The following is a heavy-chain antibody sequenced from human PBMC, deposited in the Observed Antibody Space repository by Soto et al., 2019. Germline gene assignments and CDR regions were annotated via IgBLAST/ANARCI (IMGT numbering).Heavy chain of an antibody. V-gene: IGHV1-69*13. D-gene: IGHD6-13*01. Sequence: ASVTVSRKASGGTFSSYAISWVLQAPGQGRERMGGIISIFGTANYAQKFQARVTITADESTSTAYMQRSSLRSEDTAVYYWARRAAAEDYYYYGMDVWGQGTTVTVSS. CDR1: GGTFSSYA. CDR3: ARRAAAEDYYYYGMDV. CDR2: IISIFGTA. J-gene: IGHJ6*02.